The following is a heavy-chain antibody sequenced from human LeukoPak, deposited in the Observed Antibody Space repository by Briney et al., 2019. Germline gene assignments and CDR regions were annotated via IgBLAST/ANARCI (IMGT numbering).Heavy chain of an antibody. CDR2: ITTTSSYI. CDR1: GFTFSGYS. D-gene: IGHD7-27*01. V-gene: IGHV3-21*01. J-gene: IGHJ4*02. CDR3: ARDRIQLGIYDY. Sequence: PGGSLRLSCVASGFTFSGYSMNWVRQAPGKGLEWVSLITTTSSYIYYADSVKGRFTISRDNAKNSLYLQMNSLRADDSAVYYCARDRIQLGIYDYWGQGTLVTVSS.